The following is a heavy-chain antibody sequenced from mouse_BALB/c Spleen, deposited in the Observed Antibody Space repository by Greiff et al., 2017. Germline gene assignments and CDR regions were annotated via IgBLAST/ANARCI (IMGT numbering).Heavy chain of an antibody. CDR1: GYTFTDYA. Sequence: QVQLQQSGAELVRPGVSVKISCKGSGYTFTDYAMHWVKQSHAKSLEWIGVISTYYGDASYNQKFKGKATMTVDKSSSTAYMKLARLTSEDSAIYYCARSGIGRAMDYWGQGTSVTVSS. CDR2: ISTYYGDA. CDR3: ARSGIGRAMDY. J-gene: IGHJ4*01. V-gene: IGHV1S137*01.